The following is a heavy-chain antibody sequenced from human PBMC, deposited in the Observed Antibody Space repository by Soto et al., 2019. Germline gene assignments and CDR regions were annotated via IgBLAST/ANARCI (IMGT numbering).Heavy chain of an antibody. CDR3: ARANPDYSGSYPNWFDP. CDR2: IIPIFGTA. V-gene: IGHV1-69*13. Sequence: SVKVSCKASGGTFSSYAISWVRRAPGQGLEWMGGIIPIFGTANYAQKFQGRVTITADESTSTAYMELSSLRSEDTAVYYCARANPDYSGSYPNWFDPWGQGTLVTVSS. CDR1: GGTFSSYA. D-gene: IGHD1-26*01. J-gene: IGHJ5*02.